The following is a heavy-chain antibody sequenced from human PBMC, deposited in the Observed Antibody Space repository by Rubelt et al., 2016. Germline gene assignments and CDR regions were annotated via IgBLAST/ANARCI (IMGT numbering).Heavy chain of an antibody. Sequence: GGSLRLSCAASGFTFSSYAMSWVRQAPGKGLEWVSAISDSGGSTYYSGGSTYYADSVKGRFTISRDNSKNTLSLQMNSLRAEDTAIYYCAKSGCSGGSCYFYYFDSWGQGTLVTVSS. J-gene: IGHJ4*02. V-gene: IGHV3-23*01. CDR1: GFTFSSYA. CDR3: AKSGCSGGSCYFYYFDS. CDR2: ISDSGGSTYYSGGST. D-gene: IGHD2-15*01.